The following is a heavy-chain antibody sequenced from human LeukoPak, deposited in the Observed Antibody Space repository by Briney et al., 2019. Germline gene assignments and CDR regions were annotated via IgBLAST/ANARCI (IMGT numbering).Heavy chain of an antibody. CDR1: GHSFTSYS. CDR2: INAGNGNT. V-gene: IGHV1-3*01. CDR3: ASEKVGATLSTGD. Sequence: ASVKVSCKASGHSFTSYSFHWVRQAPGQRPEWVGWINAGNGNTKYSQKLQGRVTITRDTSANTAYMEVSSLRSEDTAVYYCASEKVGATLSTGDWGQGTLVTVSS. J-gene: IGHJ4*02. D-gene: IGHD1-26*01.